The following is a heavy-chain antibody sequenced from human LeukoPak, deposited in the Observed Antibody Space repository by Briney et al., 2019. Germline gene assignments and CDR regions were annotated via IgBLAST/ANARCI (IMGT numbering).Heavy chain of an antibody. J-gene: IGHJ4*02. Sequence: SETLSLTCTVSGGSISSGDYYWSWIHQPPGKGLEWIGYIYYSGTTYYNPSLKSRVTISVDTSKNQFSLKLSSVTAADTAVYYCAREKSGQFGYWGQGTLVTVSS. CDR1: GGSISSGDYY. D-gene: IGHD7-27*01. CDR3: AREKSGQFGY. V-gene: IGHV4-30-4*01. CDR2: IYYSGTT.